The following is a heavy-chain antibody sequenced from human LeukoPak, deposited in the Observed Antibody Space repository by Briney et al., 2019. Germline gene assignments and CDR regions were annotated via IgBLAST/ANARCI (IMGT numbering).Heavy chain of an antibody. CDR1: GYSISSGYY. CDR2: IYHSGST. J-gene: IGHJ4*02. V-gene: IGHV4-38-2*01. D-gene: IGHD2-2*03. Sequence: PSETLSLTCAVSGYSISSGYYWGWIRQPPGKGLEWIGSIYHSGSTYYNPSLKSRVTISVDTSKNQFSLKLSSVTAADPAVYYCASRVGYCSSTSCPLDYWGQGTLVTVSS. CDR3: ASRVGYCSSTSCPLDY.